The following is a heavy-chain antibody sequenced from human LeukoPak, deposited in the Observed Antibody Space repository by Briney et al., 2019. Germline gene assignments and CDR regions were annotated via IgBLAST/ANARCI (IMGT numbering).Heavy chain of an antibody. CDR1: GYTFTGYY. CDR2: INPRGGAT. J-gene: IGHJ4*02. D-gene: IGHD6-13*01. Sequence: VASVKVSCKASGYTFTGYYMHWVRQAPGQGLEWMGVINPRGGATTYAQKFQGRVTMTTDTSTSTVYMQLSSLRSEDTAVYYCARLAAPGTSSDYWGQGTLVTVSS. V-gene: IGHV1-46*01. CDR3: ARLAAPGTSSDY.